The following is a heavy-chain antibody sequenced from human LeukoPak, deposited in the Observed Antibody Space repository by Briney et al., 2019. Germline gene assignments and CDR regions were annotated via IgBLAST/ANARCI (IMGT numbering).Heavy chain of an antibody. V-gene: IGHV1-8*01. J-gene: IGHJ4*02. CDR3: ARANYYGSGKKDLDY. D-gene: IGHD3-10*01. Sequence: GASVKVSCKASGYTFTTYDINWVRQATGQGLERMGWMNPNSGNTGYAQKFQGRVTMIRNTSMSTAYMELNSLRSEDTAVYYCARANYYGSGKKDLDYWGQGTLVTVSS. CDR2: MNPNSGNT. CDR1: GYTFTTYD.